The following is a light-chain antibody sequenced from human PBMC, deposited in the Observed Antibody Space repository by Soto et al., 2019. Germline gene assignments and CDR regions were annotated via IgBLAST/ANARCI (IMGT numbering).Light chain of an antibody. J-gene: IGKJ4*01. V-gene: IGKV3-11*01. CDR2: DAS. CDR3: QQRGKWPLT. CDR1: QSISSY. Sequence: EIVLTQSPATLSLSPGERATLSCRASQSISSYLGWYQQKPGQTPRLLIYDASNRAAGIPARFSGSGSGTDFTLTISSLEPEDFAVYYCQQRGKWPLTFGGGTKVEIK.